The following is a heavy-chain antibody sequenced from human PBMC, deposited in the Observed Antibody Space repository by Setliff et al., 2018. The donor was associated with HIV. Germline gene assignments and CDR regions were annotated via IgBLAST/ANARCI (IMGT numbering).Heavy chain of an antibody. V-gene: IGHV4-39*01. CDR3: ARVRSYGSAYDVFDV. D-gene: IGHD3-10*01. CDR2: IYYSGRT. J-gene: IGHJ3*01. CDR1: GGSISSSSHY. Sequence: NPSETLSLTCTVSGGSISSSSHYWGWIRQPPEKGLEWIGSIYYSGRTNYNPSLKSRVTISVDTSKNQFSLKLSSVTAADTAVYYCARVRSYGSAYDVFDVWGPGTMVTVSS.